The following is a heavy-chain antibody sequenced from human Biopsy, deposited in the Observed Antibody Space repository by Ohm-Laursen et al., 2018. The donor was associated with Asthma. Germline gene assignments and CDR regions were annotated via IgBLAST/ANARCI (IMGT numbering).Heavy chain of an antibody. CDR1: GGSFSNFA. V-gene: IGHV1-69*10. D-gene: IGHD3-22*01. CDR2: ILTKFDIT. Sequence: SVKVSCKASGGSFSNFAFSWVRQAPGHGLEWMGPILTKFDITSYAEKSQGRVTITADKSTSTTYMELSRLRSEDTAVYYCARSYDTDSYPVLVLDYWGQGTLVTVSS. CDR3: ARSYDTDSYPVLVLDY. J-gene: IGHJ4*02.